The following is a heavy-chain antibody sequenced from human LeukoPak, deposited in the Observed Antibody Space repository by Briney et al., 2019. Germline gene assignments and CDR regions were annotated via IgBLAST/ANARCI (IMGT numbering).Heavy chain of an antibody. CDR2: INHSGST. D-gene: IGHD3-22*01. CDR3: ARCITTYYYDSSGYYPTWFDP. CDR1: GGSFSGYY. J-gene: IGHJ5*02. V-gene: IGHV4-34*01. Sequence: SETLSLTCAVSGGSFSGYYWSWIRQPPGKGLEWIGEINHSGSTNYNPSLKSRVTISVDTSTNQFSLKLSSVTAADTAVYYCARCITTYYYDSSGYYPTWFDPWGQGTLVTVSS.